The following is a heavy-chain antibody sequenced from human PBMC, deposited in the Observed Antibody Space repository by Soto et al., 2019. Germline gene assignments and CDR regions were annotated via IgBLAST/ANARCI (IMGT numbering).Heavy chain of an antibody. D-gene: IGHD3-22*01. Sequence: VGSLRLSCAASGFTFSNAWMNWVRQAPGKGLEWVGRIKSKTDGGTTDYAAPVKGRFTISRDDSKNTLYLQMNSLKTEDTAVYYCTTDYYDSSGQRPGYYYYGMDVCGQGTTVTV. CDR3: TTDYYDSSGQRPGYYYYGMDV. V-gene: IGHV3-15*07. CDR1: GFTFSNAW. J-gene: IGHJ6*02. CDR2: IKSKTDGGTT.